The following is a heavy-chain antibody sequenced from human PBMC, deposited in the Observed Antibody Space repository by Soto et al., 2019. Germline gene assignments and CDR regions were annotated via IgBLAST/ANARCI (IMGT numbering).Heavy chain of an antibody. V-gene: IGHV4-31*03. CDR2: IYYSGST. CDR1: GGSISSGGYY. J-gene: IGHJ4*02. D-gene: IGHD5-18*01. Sequence: QVQLQESGPGLVKPSQTLSLTCTVSGGSISSGGYYWSWIRQHPGKGLEWIGYIYYSGSTYYNPSLKRRVNISVDTSKNQFSLKLSSVTAADTAVYYCAIDGGYSYGVDYWGQGTLVTVSS. CDR3: AIDGGYSYGVDY.